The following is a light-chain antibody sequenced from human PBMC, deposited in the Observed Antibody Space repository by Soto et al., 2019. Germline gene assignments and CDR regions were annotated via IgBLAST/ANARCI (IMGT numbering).Light chain of an antibody. CDR2: SAS. V-gene: IGKV3-15*01. Sequence: EIVMTQSPATLSVSPGERATLSCRASQSVSINLAWYQQKPGQAPRLLIYSASIRATGIPARFSGSGSGTEFTLTISSLQSEDVAVYYCQQYDNWPPYTFGQGTKVDIK. J-gene: IGKJ2*01. CDR3: QQYDNWPPYT. CDR1: QSVSIN.